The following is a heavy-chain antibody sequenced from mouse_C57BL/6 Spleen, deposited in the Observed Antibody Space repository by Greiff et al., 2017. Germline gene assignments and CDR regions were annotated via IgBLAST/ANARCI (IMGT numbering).Heavy chain of an antibody. V-gene: IGHV2-2*01. D-gene: IGHD1-1*01. Sequence: VKLVESGPGLVQPSQSLSITCTVSGFSLTSYGVHWVRQSPGKGLEWLGVIWSGGSTDYNAAFISRLSISKDNSKSQVFFKMNSLQADDTAIYYCASYYYGSSFLAYWGQGTLVTVSA. CDR1: GFSLTSYG. J-gene: IGHJ3*01. CDR3: ASYYYGSSFLAY. CDR2: IWSGGST.